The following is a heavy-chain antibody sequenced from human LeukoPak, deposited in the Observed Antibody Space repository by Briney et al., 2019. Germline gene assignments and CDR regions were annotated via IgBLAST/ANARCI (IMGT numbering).Heavy chain of an antibody. Sequence: ASVKVSCKASGGTFSSYAISWVRQAPGQGLEWMGGIIPIFGTANYAQKFQGRVTITADESTSTAYMELSSLRSEDTAVYYCARDMFAVVPAANYYYGMDVWGQGTTVTVSS. V-gene: IGHV1-69*13. CDR1: GGTFSSYA. CDR3: ARDMFAVVPAANYYYGMDV. J-gene: IGHJ6*02. D-gene: IGHD2-2*01. CDR2: IIPIFGTA.